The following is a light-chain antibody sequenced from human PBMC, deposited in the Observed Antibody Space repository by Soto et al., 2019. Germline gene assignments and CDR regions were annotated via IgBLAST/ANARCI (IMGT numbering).Light chain of an antibody. CDR2: SAS. CDR3: QQYGRSPTT. V-gene: IGKV3-20*01. J-gene: IGKJ1*01. CDR1: QSVSSSY. Sequence: VLTQAACTLSLSPGERAPLSCTASQSVSSSYLAWYQQKPGQAPRLLIYSASSRATGIPDRFSGSGSGTDFSLTISRLEPEDFAVYYCQQYGRSPTTFGQGTKVDI.